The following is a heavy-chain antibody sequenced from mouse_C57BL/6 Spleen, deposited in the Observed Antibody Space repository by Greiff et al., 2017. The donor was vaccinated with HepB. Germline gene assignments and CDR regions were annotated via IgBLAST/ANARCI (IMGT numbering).Heavy chain of an antibody. CDR2: ISDGGSYT. Sequence: EVKLMESGGGLVKPGGSLKLSCAASGFTFSSYAMSWVRQTPEKRLEWVATISDGGSYTYYPDNVKGRFTISRDNAKNNLYLQMSHLKSEDTAMYYCARDRGYDPPYAMDYWGQGTSVTVSS. CDR1: GFTFSSYA. CDR3: ARDRGYDPPYAMDY. V-gene: IGHV5-4*01. J-gene: IGHJ4*01. D-gene: IGHD2-2*01.